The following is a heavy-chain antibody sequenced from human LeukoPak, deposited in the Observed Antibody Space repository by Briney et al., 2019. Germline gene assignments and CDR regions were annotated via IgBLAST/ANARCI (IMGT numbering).Heavy chain of an antibody. CDR2: IYSGGTT. D-gene: IGHD3-22*01. V-gene: IGHV3-66*01. CDR3: ARDPGAYDSSGYSLGYYYGMNV. Sequence: GGSLTLSCAASGFTVSSNCMNWVRQAPGKGLEWVSVIYSGGTTYYADSVKGRFTISRDNSKKTMYLQMNSLRADDTAVYYCARDPGAYDSSGYSLGYYYGMNVWGEGTAVSVSS. CDR1: GFTVSSNC. J-gene: IGHJ6*04.